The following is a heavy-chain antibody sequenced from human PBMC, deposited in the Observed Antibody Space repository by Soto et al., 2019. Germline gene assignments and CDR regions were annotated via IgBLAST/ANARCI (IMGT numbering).Heavy chain of an antibody. CDR1: GYTFTSYG. CDR2: ISAYNGNT. Sequence: ASVKVSCKASGYTFTSYGISRVRQAPGQGLEWMGWISAYNGNTNYAQKLQGRVTMTTDTSTSTAYMELRSLRSDDTAVYYCARDVPATDAFHIWGQGTMVTVSS. CDR3: ARDVPATDAFHI. D-gene: IGHD2-2*01. J-gene: IGHJ3*02. V-gene: IGHV1-18*01.